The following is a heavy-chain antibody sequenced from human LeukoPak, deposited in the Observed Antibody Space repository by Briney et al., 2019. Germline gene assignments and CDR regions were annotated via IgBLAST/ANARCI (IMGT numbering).Heavy chain of an antibody. Sequence: GRSLRLSCAASGFTFSSYGTHWVRQAPGKGLEWVSAVSNSGGSTFYTDSVRGRFTISRDNSKNTLYLQMSSLRAEDTAIYYCAKDLGVVGAKADYWGQGTLVTVSS. V-gene: IGHV3-23*01. D-gene: IGHD1-26*01. J-gene: IGHJ4*02. CDR2: VSNSGGST. CDR1: GFTFSSYG. CDR3: AKDLGVVGAKADY.